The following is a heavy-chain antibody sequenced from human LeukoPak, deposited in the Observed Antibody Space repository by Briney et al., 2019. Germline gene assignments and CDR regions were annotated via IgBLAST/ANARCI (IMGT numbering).Heavy chain of an antibody. Sequence: PGGSLRLSCAASGFTFSSYGMHWVRQAPGKGLEWVAVIWYDGSNKYYADSVKGRFTVSRDNSKNTLYLQMNSLRAEDTAVYYCARGGVVTLYGMGVWGQGTTVTVSS. V-gene: IGHV3-33*01. J-gene: IGHJ6*02. CDR1: GFTFSSYG. CDR3: ARGGVVTLYGMGV. D-gene: IGHD4-23*01. CDR2: IWYDGSNK.